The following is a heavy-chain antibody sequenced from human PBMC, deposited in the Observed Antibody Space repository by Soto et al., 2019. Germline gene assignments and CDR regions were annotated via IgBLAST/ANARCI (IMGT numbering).Heavy chain of an antibody. Sequence: QVQLVQSGAEVKKPGSSVKVSCKASGGTFSSYAISWVRQAPGQGLEWMGGIIPIFGTANYAQKFQGRVTITADESTSTAYMELSSLRSEDTAVYYCMGAAACRGGGYYYYGMDVWGQGTTVTVSS. CDR2: IIPIFGTA. J-gene: IGHJ6*02. CDR3: MGAAACRGGGYYYYGMDV. V-gene: IGHV1-69*01. D-gene: IGHD6-13*01. CDR1: GGTFSSYA.